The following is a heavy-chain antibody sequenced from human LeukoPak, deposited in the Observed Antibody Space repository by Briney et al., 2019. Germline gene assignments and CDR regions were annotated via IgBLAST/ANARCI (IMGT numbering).Heavy chain of an antibody. CDR1: GLRFSDYY. D-gene: IGHD2/OR15-2a*01. CDR2: ISSGGDIM. J-gene: IGHJ1*01. Sequence: GGSLRLSCAASGLRFSDYYVSWIRQAPGKGLQWVSYISSGGDIMHYADSVKSRFTSSRDNAKNSGYLEMNSLGAEDTAVYYCATNLIGAGEYFQQWGQGTLVTVSS. V-gene: IGHV3-11*01. CDR3: ATNLIGAGEYFQQ.